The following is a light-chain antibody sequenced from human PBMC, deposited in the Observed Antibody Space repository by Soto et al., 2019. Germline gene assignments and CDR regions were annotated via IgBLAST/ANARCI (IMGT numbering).Light chain of an antibody. CDR1: SSNIGAGYE. CDR3: QSYDSSRSGDV. J-gene: IGLJ1*01. CDR2: ENN. Sequence: QSVLTQPPSVSEAPGQRVTISCTGSSSNIGAGYEAHWYQQVPGTAPKLLIYENNNRPSGVPDRFSGSKSGTSASLAITGRQAEDDAEYYCQSYDSSRSGDVFGTGTKLTVL. V-gene: IGLV1-40*01.